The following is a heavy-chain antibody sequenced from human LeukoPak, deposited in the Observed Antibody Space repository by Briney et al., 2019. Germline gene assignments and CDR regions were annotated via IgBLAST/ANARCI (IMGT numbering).Heavy chain of an antibody. J-gene: IGHJ4*02. V-gene: IGHV3-23*01. CDR3: AKGYYDSHRGFFEY. CDR2: VCGTGTST. CDR1: GFTFSSYA. Sequence: GGSLRLSCAASGFTFSSYAMSWVRQAPGKGLDWVSTVCGTGTSTFYADSVKVRATISRDNSKNMLYLQMSSLRAEDTAMYYCAKGYYDSHRGFFEYWGLGTLVTVSS. D-gene: IGHD3-3*01.